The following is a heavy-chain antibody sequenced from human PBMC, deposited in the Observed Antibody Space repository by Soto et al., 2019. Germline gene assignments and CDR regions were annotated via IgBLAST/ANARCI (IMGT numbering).Heavy chain of an antibody. V-gene: IGHV3-33*01. CDR3: ASEYCSGGSCYYYGMDV. CDR2: IWYDGSNK. D-gene: IGHD2-15*01. J-gene: IGHJ6*02. CDR1: GFTFSRYG. Sequence: QVQLVESGGGVVQPGRSLRLSSAASGFTFSRYGMHWVRQAPGKGLEWVAVIWYDGSNKYYGDSVKGRFTISRDNSKNTLYLQMNSLRAEDTAVYYCASEYCSGGSCYYYGMDVWGQGTTVTVSS.